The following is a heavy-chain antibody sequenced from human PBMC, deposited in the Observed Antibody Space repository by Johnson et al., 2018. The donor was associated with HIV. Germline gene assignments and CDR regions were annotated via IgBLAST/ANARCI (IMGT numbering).Heavy chain of an antibody. V-gene: IGHV3-48*03. Sequence: VQLVESGGGLVQPGGSLRLSCAASGFTFSSYDMNWVRQAPGKGLEWVSYISSSGSTIYYADSVKGRFTISRDNAKNSLYLQMNSLRAEDTAVYYCARVSGTTWLYAFDIWGQGTMVTVSS. D-gene: IGHD1-7*01. J-gene: IGHJ3*02. CDR2: ISSSGSTI. CDR1: GFTFSSYD. CDR3: ARVSGTTWLYAFDI.